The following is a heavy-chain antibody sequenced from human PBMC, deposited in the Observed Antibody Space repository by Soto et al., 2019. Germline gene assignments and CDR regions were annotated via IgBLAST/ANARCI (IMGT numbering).Heavy chain of an antibody. J-gene: IGHJ4*02. CDR2: IYYSGST. V-gene: IGHV4-39*01. D-gene: IGHD6-13*01. CDR1: GGSISSSSYY. CDR3: ARQVAAAYFDY. Sequence: SSETLSLTCTVSGGSISSSSYYWGWIRQPPGKGLEWIGSIYYSGSTYYNPSLKSRVTISVDTSKNQFSLKLSSVTAADTAVYYCARQVAAAYFDYWGQGTLVTVSS.